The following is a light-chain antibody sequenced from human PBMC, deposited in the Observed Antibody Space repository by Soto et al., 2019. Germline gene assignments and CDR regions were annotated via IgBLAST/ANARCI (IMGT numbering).Light chain of an antibody. V-gene: IGLV2-23*03. J-gene: IGLJ1*01. Sequence: QSVLTQPASVSGSPGQSITISCTGTSSDVGSYNLVSWYQQHPGKAPKLMIYEGSKRPSGVSNRFSGSKSGNTASLTISGLQAEDGADYYCCSYAGSSTFVFGTGTKLPVL. CDR1: SSDVGSYNL. CDR2: EGS. CDR3: CSYAGSSTFV.